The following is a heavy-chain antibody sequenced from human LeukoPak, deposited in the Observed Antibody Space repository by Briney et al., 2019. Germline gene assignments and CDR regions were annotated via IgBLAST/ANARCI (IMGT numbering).Heavy chain of an antibody. J-gene: IGHJ4*02. CDR2: INPNSGGT. CDR1: GYTFTGYY. CDR3: ARAAFGYRAHGTYDY. D-gene: IGHD5-12*01. Sequence: GASVKVSCKASGYTFTGYYMHWVRQAPGQGLEWMGWINPNSGGTNYAQKFQGRVTMTRDTSISAAYMELSRLRSDDTAVYYCARAAFGYRAHGTYDYWGQGTLVTVSS. V-gene: IGHV1-2*02.